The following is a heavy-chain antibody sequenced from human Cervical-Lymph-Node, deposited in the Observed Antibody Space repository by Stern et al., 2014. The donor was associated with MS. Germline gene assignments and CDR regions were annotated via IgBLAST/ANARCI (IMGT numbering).Heavy chain of an antibody. V-gene: IGHV1-2*06. D-gene: IGHD2-21*02. CDR2: LNPKSGGT. Sequence: QVQLLQPGAEVNKPGASMRVSCKSSGYTFTAYHIHWVRQAPGQGLEWMGRLNPKSGGTNYAQKFQGRVTMTRDTSISTAYMELSRLKSDDTAVYFCARDFPDSGGYCFGDSWGQGTLVTVSS. CDR1: GYTFTAYH. CDR3: ARDFPDSGGYCFGDS. J-gene: IGHJ4*02.